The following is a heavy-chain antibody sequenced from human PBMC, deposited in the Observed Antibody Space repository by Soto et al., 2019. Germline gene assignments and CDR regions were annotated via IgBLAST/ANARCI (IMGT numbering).Heavy chain of an antibody. Sequence: QVQLVQSGAEVKMPGASVKVSCKASGYTFTSHDINWVRQATGQGLEWMGWMNPNSGNTGYGQKFQGRITMTRNTSTTTAYMELSSLKSDDTAVYYCARDRYAIRGAFIIGELDHWGQGSLVIVSS. V-gene: IGHV1-8*01. CDR2: MNPNSGNT. CDR3: ARDRYAIRGAFIIGELDH. J-gene: IGHJ4*02. D-gene: IGHD3-10*01. CDR1: GYTFTSHD.